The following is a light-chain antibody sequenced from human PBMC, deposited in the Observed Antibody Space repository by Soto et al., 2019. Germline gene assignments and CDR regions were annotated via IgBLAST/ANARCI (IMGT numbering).Light chain of an antibody. Sequence: EIVLTQSPATLSLSPGERATLSCRASQSVSSYLAWYQQKPGKAPRLLIYGASNRATGIPARFSGSGSGTDFTLTISSLEPEDFVVYYCQQRSHWTRDFGPGTKVDIK. CDR2: GAS. CDR3: QQRSHWTRD. J-gene: IGKJ3*01. CDR1: QSVSSY. V-gene: IGKV3-11*01.